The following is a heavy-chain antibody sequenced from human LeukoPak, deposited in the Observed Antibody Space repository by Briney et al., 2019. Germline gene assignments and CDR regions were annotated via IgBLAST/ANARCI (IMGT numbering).Heavy chain of an antibody. D-gene: IGHD3-3*01. V-gene: IGHV3-30*02. Sequence: GGSLRLSCATSGFTFSSFGIHWVRQAPGKGLEWVSFIRYDGSDKYYADSVKGRFTISRDDSKKTLYLQMNSLRSEDTAVYYCVKDSGYYGFWSGLDYWGQGTLVTVSS. CDR2: IRYDGSDK. J-gene: IGHJ4*02. CDR1: GFTFSSFG. CDR3: VKDSGYYGFWSGLDY.